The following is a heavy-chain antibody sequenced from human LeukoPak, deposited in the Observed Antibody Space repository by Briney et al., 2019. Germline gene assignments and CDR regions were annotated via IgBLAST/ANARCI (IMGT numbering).Heavy chain of an antibody. CDR3: ARVSGSYYSLGFGAFDI. CDR1: GGSINNYY. J-gene: IGHJ3*02. D-gene: IGHD1-26*01. Sequence: SETLSLTCTVSGGSINNYYWNWIRQPPGKGLEWIGYIYYSGITNYNPSLKSRVSISVDTSKNQFTLKLSSVTAADTAMYYCARVSGSYYSLGFGAFDIWGQGTMVTVSS. V-gene: IGHV4-59*01. CDR2: IYYSGIT.